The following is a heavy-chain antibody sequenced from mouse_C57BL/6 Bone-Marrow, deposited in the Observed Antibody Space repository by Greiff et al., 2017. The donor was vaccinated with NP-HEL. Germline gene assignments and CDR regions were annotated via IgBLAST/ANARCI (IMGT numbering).Heavy chain of an antibody. J-gene: IGHJ3*01. V-gene: IGHV1-19*01. Sequence: VQLQQSGPVLVKPGASVKMSCKASGYTFTDYYMNWVKQSHGKSLEWIGVINPYNGGTSYNQKFKGKATLTVDKSSSTAYMELNSLTSEDSAVYYCARSGYYGSSGFAYWGQGTLVTVSA. D-gene: IGHD1-1*01. CDR3: ARSGYYGSSGFAY. CDR2: INPYNGGT. CDR1: GYTFTDYY.